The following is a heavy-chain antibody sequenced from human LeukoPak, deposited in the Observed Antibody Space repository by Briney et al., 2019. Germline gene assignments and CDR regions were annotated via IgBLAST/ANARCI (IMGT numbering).Heavy chain of an antibody. V-gene: IGHV3-30-3*01. CDR3: ARDPGDDYGDYGSDFDY. D-gene: IGHD4-17*01. J-gene: IGHJ4*02. CDR2: ISYDGSNK. CDR1: GFTFSSYA. Sequence: PGGSLRLSCAASGFTFSSYAMHWVRQAPAKGLEWVAVISYDGSNKYYADSVKGRFTISRDNSKNTLYLQMNSLRAEDTAVYYCARDPGDDYGDYGSDFDYWGQGTLVTVSS.